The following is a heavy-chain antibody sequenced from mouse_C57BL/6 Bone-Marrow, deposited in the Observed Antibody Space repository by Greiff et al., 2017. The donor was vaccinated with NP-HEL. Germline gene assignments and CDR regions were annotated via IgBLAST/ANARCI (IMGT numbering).Heavy chain of an antibody. V-gene: IGHV1-9*01. Sequence: QVQLQQSGAELMKPGASVKLSCKATGYTFTGYWIEWVKQRPGPGLEWIGESLPGSGSTNYNEKFKGKATFTADTSSNTAYMQLSSLTTEDSAIYYCARRGSYYYGSSYDYWGQGTTLTVSS. D-gene: IGHD1-1*01. CDR1: GYTFTGYW. CDR2: SLPGSGST. CDR3: ARRGSYYYGSSYDY. J-gene: IGHJ2*01.